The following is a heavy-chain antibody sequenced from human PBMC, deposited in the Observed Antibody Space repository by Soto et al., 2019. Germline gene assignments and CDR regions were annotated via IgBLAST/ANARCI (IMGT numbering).Heavy chain of an antibody. CDR2: IYYSGST. Sequence: QVQLQESGPGLVKPSETLSLTCTVSGGSISSYYWSWIRQPPGKGLEWIGYIYYSGSTNYNPSLKSRVTISVDTSKNQFSLKLSSVTAADTAFYYCARGDCSGGTCYLGYYYRDVWGKGTTVTVSS. CDR3: ARGDCSGGTCYLGYYYRDV. J-gene: IGHJ6*03. V-gene: IGHV4-59*01. CDR1: GGSISSYY. D-gene: IGHD2-15*01.